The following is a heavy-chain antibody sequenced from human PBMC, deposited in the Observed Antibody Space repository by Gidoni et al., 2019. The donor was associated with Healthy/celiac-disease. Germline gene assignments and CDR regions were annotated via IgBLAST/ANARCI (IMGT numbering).Heavy chain of an antibody. D-gene: IGHD2-15*01. V-gene: IGHV3-30-3*01. CDR1: GFTFSSSA. CDR2: ISYDGIHK. CDR3: AREGGVVATAYFDY. Sequence: QGQLVESGGGVVQPGRSLRRSCAASGFTFSSSAMHWVRQAPGKGLEWVAVISYDGIHKYYADSVNVRFTISSDNSNNTLYLQMNSLRAEDTAVYYCAREGGVVATAYFDYWGQGTLVTVSS. J-gene: IGHJ4*02.